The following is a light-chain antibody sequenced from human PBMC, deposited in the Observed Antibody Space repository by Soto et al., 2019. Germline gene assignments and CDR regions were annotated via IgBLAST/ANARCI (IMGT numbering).Light chain of an antibody. CDR3: QQYGSLFT. Sequence: DIQMTQSPSTLSASVGDRVTITCRASQSISGWLAWYQQKPGKAPKLLIYKASNLESGVPSRFSGSGSGTEFTLPISSLQPDDFATYYCQQYGSLFTFGQGNKLEIK. CDR1: QSISGW. V-gene: IGKV1-5*03. CDR2: KAS. J-gene: IGKJ2*01.